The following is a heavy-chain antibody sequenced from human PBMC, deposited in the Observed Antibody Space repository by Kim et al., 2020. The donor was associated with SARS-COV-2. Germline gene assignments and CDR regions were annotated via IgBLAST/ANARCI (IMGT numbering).Heavy chain of an antibody. Sequence: GGSLRLSCAASGFTFSSYAMHWVRQAPGKGLEWVAVISYDGSNKYYADSVKGRFTISRDNSKNTLYLQMNSLRAEDTAVYYCARGLYYYDSSGQRPTSYFDYWGQGTLVTVSS. CDR2: ISYDGSNK. D-gene: IGHD3-22*01. CDR3: ARGLYYYDSSGQRPTSYFDY. J-gene: IGHJ4*02. V-gene: IGHV3-30*04. CDR1: GFTFSSYA.